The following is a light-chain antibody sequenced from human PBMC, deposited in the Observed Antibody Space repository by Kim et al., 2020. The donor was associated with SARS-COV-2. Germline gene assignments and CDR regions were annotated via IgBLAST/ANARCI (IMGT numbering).Light chain of an antibody. CDR3: QQYNDWPLT. V-gene: IGKV3-15*01. Sequence: VSPGERATLSCRASQSVSSNLAWFQQKPGQAPRLLIYGAYTKATGIPARFSGSGSGTEFTLTISILQSEDFAVYYCQQYNDWPLTFGGGTKVDIK. CDR2: GAY. CDR1: QSVSSN. J-gene: IGKJ4*01.